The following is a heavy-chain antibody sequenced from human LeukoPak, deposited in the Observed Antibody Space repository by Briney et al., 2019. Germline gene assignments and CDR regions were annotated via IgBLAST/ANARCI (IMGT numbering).Heavy chain of an antibody. D-gene: IGHD6-19*01. Sequence: GASVKVSCKASGGTFSSYAISWVRQAPGQGLEWMGGIIPIFGTANYAQKFQGRVTITADESTSTAYMELSNLRASDTAMYYCARSHSRGSHAFDIWGQGTMVTVSS. CDR3: ARSHSRGSHAFDI. V-gene: IGHV1-69*13. CDR1: GGTFSSYA. J-gene: IGHJ3*02. CDR2: IIPIFGTA.